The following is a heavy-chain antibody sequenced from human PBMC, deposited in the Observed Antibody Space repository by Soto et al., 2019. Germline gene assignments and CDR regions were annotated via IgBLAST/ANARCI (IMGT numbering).Heavy chain of an antibody. CDR2: ISTNKGNT. V-gene: IGHV1-18*01. Sequence: ASVKVSCKTSGYTFTSFGITWVRQAPGQGLEWMGWISTNKGNTNYAQKFQGRVTMTTDTSTSTGYMELSSLRSEDTAVYYCARDLGGWPDYWGQGTLVTVSS. J-gene: IGHJ4*02. CDR3: ARDLGGWPDY. CDR1: GYTFTSFG. D-gene: IGHD2-15*01.